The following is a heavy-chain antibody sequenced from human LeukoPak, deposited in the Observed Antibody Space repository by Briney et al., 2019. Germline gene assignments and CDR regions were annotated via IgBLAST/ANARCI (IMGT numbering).Heavy chain of an antibody. V-gene: IGHV3-11*06. CDR1: GFTFSDSY. Sequence: GGSLRLPCAASGFTFSDSYMSWIRQAPGKGLEWVSYISSSSSYTNYADSVKGRFAISRDNAKNSLYLQMNSLRPEDTAVYYCAMYRNYGDRDYWGQGTLVTVSS. J-gene: IGHJ4*02. D-gene: IGHD4-17*01. CDR3: AMYRNYGDRDY. CDR2: ISSSSSYT.